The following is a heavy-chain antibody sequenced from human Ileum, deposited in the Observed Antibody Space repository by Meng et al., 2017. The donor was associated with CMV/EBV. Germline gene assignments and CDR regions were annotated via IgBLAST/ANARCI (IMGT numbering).Heavy chain of an antibody. Sequence: GESLKISCAASGFTLSSYWMSWVRRAPGKGLEWISRIRDTDGVASYADSVRGRFTISRDISQNTLYLQMNSLKVEDTAVYYCTKGATFGVTAPDYWGQGTLVNVSS. J-gene: IGHJ4*02. CDR2: IRDTDGVA. CDR3: TKGATFGVTAPDY. D-gene: IGHD2-21*02. CDR1: GFTLSSYW. V-gene: IGHV3-23*01.